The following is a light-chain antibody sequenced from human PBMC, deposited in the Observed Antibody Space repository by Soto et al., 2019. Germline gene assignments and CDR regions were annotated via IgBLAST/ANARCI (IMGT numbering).Light chain of an antibody. V-gene: IGLV3-21*02. CDR2: DDR. J-gene: IGLJ3*02. CDR3: QVWDTLIDHPVV. CDR1: NIGGQS. Sequence: SYVLTQPPSVSVAPGQTARITCGGHNIGGQSVHWYQQRPGQAPVLVVYDDRDRPSGIPERCSGSNSGDAATLTISRVEAGDDADYFCQVWDTLIDHPVVFGGGTKVTVL.